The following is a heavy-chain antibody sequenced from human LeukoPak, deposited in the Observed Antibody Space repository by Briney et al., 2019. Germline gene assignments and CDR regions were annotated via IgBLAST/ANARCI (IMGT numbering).Heavy chain of an antibody. CDR2: IWYDGSNK. J-gene: IGHJ6*02. Sequence: GGSLRLSCAASGFTFSSYGMHWVRQAPGKGLEWVAVIWYDGSNKYYADSVKGRFTISRDNSKNTLYLQMNSLRAEDTAVYYCAGGLVGALYYYYYYGMDVWGQGTTVTVSS. CDR3: AGGLVGALYYYYYYGMDV. V-gene: IGHV3-30*02. D-gene: IGHD1-26*01. CDR1: GFTFSSYG.